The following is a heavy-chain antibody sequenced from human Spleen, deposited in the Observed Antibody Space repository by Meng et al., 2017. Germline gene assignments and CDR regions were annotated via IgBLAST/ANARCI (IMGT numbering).Heavy chain of an antibody. V-gene: IGHV3-74*01. CDR2: INSDGSST. CDR3: ARAAYYDFWSGYYIFDY. CDR1: GFTFSSYW. J-gene: IGHJ4*02. D-gene: IGHD3-3*01. Sequence: GESLKISCAASGFTFSSYWMHWVRQAPGKGLVWVSRINSDGSSTSYADSVKGRFTISRDNAKNTLYLQMNSLRAEDTAVYYCARAAYYDFWSGYYIFDYWGQGTLVTVSS.